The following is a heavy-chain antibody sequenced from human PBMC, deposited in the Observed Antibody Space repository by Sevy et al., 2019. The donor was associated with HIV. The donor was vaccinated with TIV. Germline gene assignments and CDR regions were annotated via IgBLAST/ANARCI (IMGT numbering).Heavy chain of an antibody. CDR2: ISYDGSNK. D-gene: IGHD3-22*01. CDR1: GFTFSSYA. V-gene: IGHV3-30-3*01. Sequence: GGSLRLSCAASGFTFSSYAMHWVRQAPGKGLEWVAVISYDGSNKYYADSVKGRFTISRDNSKNTLYLQMNSLRAEDTAVYYCARDSGAYYYDSSGYCDYXGQGTLVTVSS. CDR3: ARDSGAYYYDSSGYCDY. J-gene: IGHJ4*02.